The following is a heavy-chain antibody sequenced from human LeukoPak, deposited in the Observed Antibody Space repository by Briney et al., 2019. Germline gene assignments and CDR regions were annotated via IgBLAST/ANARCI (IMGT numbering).Heavy chain of an antibody. Sequence: GGSRRLSCAASGFTFSSYGMHWVRQAPGKGLEWVAVISNDGSNKYYADSVKGRFTISRDNSKNTLYLQMDSLRAEDTAVYYCAKVTTVYSAAVNDAFDIWGQGTVHSVSS. CDR1: GFTFSSYG. V-gene: IGHV3-30*18. CDR3: AKVTTVYSAAVNDAFDI. D-gene: IGHD6-13*01. CDR2: ISNDGSNK. J-gene: IGHJ3*02.